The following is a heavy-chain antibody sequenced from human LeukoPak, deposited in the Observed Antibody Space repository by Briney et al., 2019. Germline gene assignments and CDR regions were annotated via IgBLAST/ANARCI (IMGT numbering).Heavy chain of an antibody. CDR2: ISAYNGNT. CDR3: ARGRAACVDYYYFYIDV. J-gene: IGHJ6*03. Sequence: EASVTVSCKASGYTFTSYGISWVRQAPGQGLEWMGWISAYNGNTNYAQTLQGRVTITTDTSTHTAYLELKSLTSDDPAVYYLARGRAACVDYYYFYIDVWGEGTTDSV. CDR1: GYTFTSYG. D-gene: IGHD6-13*01. V-gene: IGHV1-18*01.